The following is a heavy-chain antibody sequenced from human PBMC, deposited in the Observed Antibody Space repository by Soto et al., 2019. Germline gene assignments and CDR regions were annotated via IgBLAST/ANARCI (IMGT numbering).Heavy chain of an antibody. CDR2: IWYDGSNK. CDR1: GFTFSSYG. V-gene: IGHV3-33*01. CDR3: ARDMSNILTGYYPYYYYYGMDV. Sequence: LRLSCAASGFTFSSYGMHWVRQAPGKGLEWVAVIWYDGSNKYYADSVKGRFTISRDNSKNTLYLQMNSLRAEDTAVYYCARDMSNILTGYYPYYYYYGMDVWGQGTTVTVSS. D-gene: IGHD3-9*01. J-gene: IGHJ6*02.